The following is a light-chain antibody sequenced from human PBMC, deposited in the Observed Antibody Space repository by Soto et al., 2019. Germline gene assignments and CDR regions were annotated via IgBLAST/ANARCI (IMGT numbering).Light chain of an antibody. CDR3: CSYAGSSTYV. CDR1: SSDVGSYNL. V-gene: IGLV2-23*01. Sequence: LTQPASVSGSPGQSITISCTGTSSDVGSYNLVSWYQQDPGKAPKLMIYEGSKRPSGVSNRFSGSKSGNTASLTISGLQAEDEADYYCCSYAGSSTYVFGTGTKVTVL. J-gene: IGLJ1*01. CDR2: EGS.